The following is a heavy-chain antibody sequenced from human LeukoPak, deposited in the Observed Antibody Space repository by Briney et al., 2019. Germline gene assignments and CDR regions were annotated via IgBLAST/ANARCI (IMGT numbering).Heavy chain of an antibody. V-gene: IGHV3-23*01. CDR1: GFTFSSYA. D-gene: IGHD3-3*01. CDR2: ISGSGGST. J-gene: IGHJ4*02. Sequence: PGGSLRLSCAASGFTFSSYAMSWVRQAPGKGLEWVSAISGSGGSTYYADSVKGRFTISRDNAKNSLYLQMNSLRAEDTAVYYCTRQRFLEWLFYFDYWGQGTLVTVSS. CDR3: TRQRFLEWLFYFDY.